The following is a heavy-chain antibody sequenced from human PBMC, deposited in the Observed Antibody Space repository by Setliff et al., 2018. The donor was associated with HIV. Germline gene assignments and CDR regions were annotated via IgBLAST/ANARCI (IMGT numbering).Heavy chain of an antibody. Sequence: SETLSLTCAVSGYSLSSDYYWGWIRQPPGKGLEWIASIYHSGSTYYNPSLKSRVIISVDTSKNRFSLQLTSVTAADTAVYYCARHRDGGTYPLDYWGQGTLVTVSS. J-gene: IGHJ4*02. V-gene: IGHV4-38-2*01. CDR2: IYHSGST. CDR3: ARHRDGGTYPLDY. CDR1: GYSLSSDYY. D-gene: IGHD1-26*01.